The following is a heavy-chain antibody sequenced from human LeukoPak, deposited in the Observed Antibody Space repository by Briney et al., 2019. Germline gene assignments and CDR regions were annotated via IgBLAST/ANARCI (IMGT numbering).Heavy chain of an antibody. Sequence: GGSLRLSCAASGFTVSSNYMSWVRQAPGKGLEWVSVIYSGGSTYYADSVKGRFTISRDNSKNTLYLQMNSLRAEDTAVYYCARVSVYYYDSSGYFDYWGQGTPVTVSS. D-gene: IGHD3-22*01. J-gene: IGHJ4*02. CDR1: GFTVSSNY. CDR2: IYSGGST. V-gene: IGHV3-53*01. CDR3: ARVSVYYYDSSGYFDY.